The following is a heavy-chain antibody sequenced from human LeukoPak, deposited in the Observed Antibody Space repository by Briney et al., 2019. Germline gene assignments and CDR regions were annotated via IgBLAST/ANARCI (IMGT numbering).Heavy chain of an antibody. D-gene: IGHD3-9*01. CDR2: INPNSGGT. V-gene: IGHV1-2*02. CDR3: ASSKSHLRYFDWLFRYYYYYYMDV. Sequence: ASVKVSCKASGYTFTGYYMHWVRQAPGQGLEWMGWINPNSGGTNYAQKFQGRVTMTRDTSISTAYMELSRLRSEDTAVYYCASSKSHLRYFDWLFRYYYYYYMDVWGKGTTVTISS. CDR1: GYTFTGYY. J-gene: IGHJ6*03.